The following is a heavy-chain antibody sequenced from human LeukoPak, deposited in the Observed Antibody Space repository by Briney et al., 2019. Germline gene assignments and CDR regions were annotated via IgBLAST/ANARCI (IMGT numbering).Heavy chain of an antibody. CDR1: GGSISSYY. Sequence: SETLSLTCTVSGGSISSYYWSWIRQPPGKGLEWIGYIYYSGSTNYNPSLKSRVTISVDTSKNQFSLKLSSVTAADTAVYYCARHRSGSSWFAPWGQGTLVTVSS. D-gene: IGHD6-19*01. CDR3: ARHRSGSSWFAP. V-gene: IGHV4-59*08. CDR2: IYYSGST. J-gene: IGHJ5*02.